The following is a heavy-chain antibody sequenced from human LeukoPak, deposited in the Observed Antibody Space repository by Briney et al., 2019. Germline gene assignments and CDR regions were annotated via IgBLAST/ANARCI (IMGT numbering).Heavy chain of an antibody. CDR3: ARGEPYDILTGSTYNYFDY. D-gene: IGHD3-9*01. CDR1: GGTFSSYA. V-gene: IGHV1-69*13. Sequence: ASVKVSCKASGGTFSSYAISWVRQAPGQGLEWMGGIIPIFGTANYAQKFQGRVTITADESTSTAYMELSSLRSEDTAVYYCARGEPYDILTGSTYNYFDYWGQGTLVTVPS. J-gene: IGHJ4*02. CDR2: IIPIFGTA.